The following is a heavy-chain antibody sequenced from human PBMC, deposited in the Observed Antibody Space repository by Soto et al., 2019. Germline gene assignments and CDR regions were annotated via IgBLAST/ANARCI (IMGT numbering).Heavy chain of an antibody. Sequence: GESLKISCKGSGYSFTSYWIAWVRQMPGKGLEWMGIMYPGDSDGRYSPSFQGQVTMSADKSISTAYLQWSSLKASDTAMYYCARVLTSRPVYWGQGTLVTVSS. CDR1: GYSFTSYW. V-gene: IGHV5-51*01. CDR3: ARVLTSRPVY. CDR2: MYPGDSDG. D-gene: IGHD6-6*01. J-gene: IGHJ4*02.